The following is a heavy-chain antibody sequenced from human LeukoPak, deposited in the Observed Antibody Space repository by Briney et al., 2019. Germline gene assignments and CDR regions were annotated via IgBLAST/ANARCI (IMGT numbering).Heavy chain of an antibody. CDR1: GGSIISYY. Sequence: PSETVSLTCAVSGGSIISYYWSWIRQPPGKGLEWIGYFYYSGSSNYNPFLKSRVTISVDTSKNQFSLKLSSVTAADTAVYYCARGLRTPNTIWSPNFDYWGQGTLVTVSS. J-gene: IGHJ4*02. V-gene: IGHV4-59*12. CDR2: FYYSGSS. CDR3: ARGLRTPNTIWSPNFDY. D-gene: IGHD3-3*01.